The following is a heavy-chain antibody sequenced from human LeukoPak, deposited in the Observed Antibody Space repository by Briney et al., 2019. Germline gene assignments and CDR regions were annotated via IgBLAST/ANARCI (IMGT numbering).Heavy chain of an antibody. V-gene: IGHV3-30-3*01. Sequence: GGSLRLSCAASGFTFSSYAMHWVRQAPGKGLEWVAVISYDGSNKYYADSVKGRFTISRDNSKNTLYLQMNSLRAEDTAVYYCARDRRAIYGPFDHWGQGTLITVSS. D-gene: IGHD3-10*01. CDR3: ARDRRAIYGPFDH. CDR2: ISYDGSNK. CDR1: GFTFSSYA. J-gene: IGHJ4*02.